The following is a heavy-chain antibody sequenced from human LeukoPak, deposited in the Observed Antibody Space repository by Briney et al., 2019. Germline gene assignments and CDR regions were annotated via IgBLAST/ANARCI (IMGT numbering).Heavy chain of an antibody. J-gene: IGHJ4*02. CDR1: GGXISNYY. V-gene: IGHV4-59*01. Sequence: SETLSLTCIVSGGXISNYYCNWIRQPPGKGLEWIGYIDYSGSTNYNPSLKSRVTISLDTSKNQISLKLSSVTAADSAVYYCATYYYDSSGYPKFDYWGQGTLVTVSS. CDR2: IDYSGST. D-gene: IGHD3-22*01. CDR3: ATYYYDSSGYPKFDY.